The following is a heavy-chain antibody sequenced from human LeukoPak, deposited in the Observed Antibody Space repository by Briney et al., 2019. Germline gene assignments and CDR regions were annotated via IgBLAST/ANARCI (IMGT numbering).Heavy chain of an antibody. CDR2: IYYSGST. CDR3: ASVAATPFDY. V-gene: IGHV4-59*12. Sequence: SETLSLTCTVSGGSISSYYWSWIRQPPGKGLEWIGYIYYSGSTDYNPSLKSRVTISVETSKNQFSLKLSSVTAADTAVYYCASVAATPFDYWGQGTLVTVSS. D-gene: IGHD2-15*01. J-gene: IGHJ4*02. CDR1: GGSISSYY.